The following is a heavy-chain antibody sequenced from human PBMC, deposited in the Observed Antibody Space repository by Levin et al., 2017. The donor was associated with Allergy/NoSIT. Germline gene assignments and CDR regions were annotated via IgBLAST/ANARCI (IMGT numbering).Heavy chain of an antibody. CDR2: INAGNGNT. CDR1: GYTFTSYA. D-gene: IGHD2-2*01. Sequence: GESLKISCKASGYTFTSYAMHWVRQAPGQRLEWMGWINAGNGNTKYSQKFQGRVTITRDTSASTAYMELSSLRSEDTAVYYCARSWEVYCSSTSCYVSDYFDYWGQGTLVTVSS. J-gene: IGHJ4*02. CDR3: ARSWEVYCSSTSCYVSDYFDY. V-gene: IGHV1-3*01.